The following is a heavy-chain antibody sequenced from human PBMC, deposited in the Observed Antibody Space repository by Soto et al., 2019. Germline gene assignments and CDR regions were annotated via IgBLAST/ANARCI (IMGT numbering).Heavy chain of an antibody. CDR1: GSTFSSYS. V-gene: IGHV3-30-3*01. CDR3: ASGCGGDCYSLVY. Sequence: QVQLVESGGGVVQPGRSLRLSCTASGSTFSSYSMHWVRQAPGKGLEWVAVISYDGSDKYYADSVKGRFTISRDNSKNTLYLQTNSLRAEDTAVYYCASGCGGDCYSLVYWGQGTLVTVSS. J-gene: IGHJ4*02. D-gene: IGHD2-21*02. CDR2: ISYDGSDK.